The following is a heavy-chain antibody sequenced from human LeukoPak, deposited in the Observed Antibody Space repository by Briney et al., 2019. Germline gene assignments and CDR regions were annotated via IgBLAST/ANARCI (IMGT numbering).Heavy chain of an antibody. J-gene: IGHJ4*02. CDR2: ISPYNDNT. D-gene: IGHD1-26*01. V-gene: IGHV1-18*01. CDR3: ASGVGATTAFDY. CDR1: GYSCPSYG. Sequence: ASVKVSCKASGYSCPSYGISWVRQAPGQGPEWMGWISPYNDNTNYAQKLQGRATLTTETSTSTAYMELRSLRSDDTAVYYCASGVGATTAFDYWGQGTLVTVSS.